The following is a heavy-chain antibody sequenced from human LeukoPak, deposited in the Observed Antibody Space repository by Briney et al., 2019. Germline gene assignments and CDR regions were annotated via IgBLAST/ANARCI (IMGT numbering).Heavy chain of an antibody. CDR1: GGSFSGYY. CDR3: ARVGRAIVVVPAAMPTRYNWFDP. Sequence: SETLSLTCAVYGGSFSGYYWSWIRQPPGKGLEWIGEINHSGSTNYNPSLKSRVTISVDTSKNQFSLKLSSVTAADTAVYYCARVGRAIVVVPAAMPTRYNWFDPWGQGTLVTVSS. V-gene: IGHV4-34*01. J-gene: IGHJ5*02. CDR2: INHSGST. D-gene: IGHD2-2*01.